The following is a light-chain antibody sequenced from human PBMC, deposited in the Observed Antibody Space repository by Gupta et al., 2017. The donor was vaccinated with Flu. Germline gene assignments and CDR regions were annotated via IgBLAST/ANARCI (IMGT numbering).Light chain of an antibody. Sequence: EIVLTQSPGTLSLSPGERATLSCRASQSVSTYLAWYQQKPGQAPRLLIYDASKRATGIPARFSGSGSGTDFTLTISSLEPEDFAIYYCQQRSSWLTFGGGTKVEIK. V-gene: IGKV3-11*01. CDR1: QSVSTY. CDR2: DAS. CDR3: QQRSSWLT. J-gene: IGKJ4*01.